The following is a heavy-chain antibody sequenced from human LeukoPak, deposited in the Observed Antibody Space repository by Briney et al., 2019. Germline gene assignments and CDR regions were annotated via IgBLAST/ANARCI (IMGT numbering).Heavy chain of an antibody. CDR1: GFTFSSYA. V-gene: IGHV3-30*02. CDR2: IWYGGSNK. Sequence: GGSLRLSYAASGFTFSSYAMHWVRQAPGKGLEWVAVIWYGGSNKYYADSVKGRFTISRDNSKNTLYLQMNSLRAEDTAVYYCAKDRSATVTTPGGYWGQGTLVTVSS. CDR3: AKDRSATVTTPGGY. J-gene: IGHJ4*02. D-gene: IGHD4-17*01.